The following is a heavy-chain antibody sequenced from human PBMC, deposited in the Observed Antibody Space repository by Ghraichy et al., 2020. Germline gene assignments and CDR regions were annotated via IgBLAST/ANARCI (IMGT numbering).Heavy chain of an antibody. D-gene: IGHD3-10*01. V-gene: IGHV3-48*03. CDR1: GFTFSGYE. Sequence: GGSLRLSCAASGFTFSGYEMNWVRQAPGKGLEWISYISGTDNIIYYADSVKGRFTISRDNAKDSLYLQMNNLRAEDTAIYYCTRVPGWFGGLRDYWGQGTQVTVSS. CDR2: ISGTDNII. J-gene: IGHJ4*02. CDR3: TRVPGWFGGLRDY.